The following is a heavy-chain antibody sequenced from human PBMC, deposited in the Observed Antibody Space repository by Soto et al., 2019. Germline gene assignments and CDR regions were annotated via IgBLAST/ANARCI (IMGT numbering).Heavy chain of an antibody. CDR1: GGIFSSYT. CDR2: IIPILGIA. V-gene: IGHV1-69*02. CDR3: ARALKAAAGTGYYYSGMAV. Sequence: SVKVSCKASGGIFSSYTISWVRQAPGQGLEWMGRIIPILGIANYAQKFQGRVTITADKSTSTAYMELSSLRSEDTAVYYCARALKAAAGTGYYYSGMAVWGQGTTVTVSS. D-gene: IGHD6-13*01. J-gene: IGHJ6*02.